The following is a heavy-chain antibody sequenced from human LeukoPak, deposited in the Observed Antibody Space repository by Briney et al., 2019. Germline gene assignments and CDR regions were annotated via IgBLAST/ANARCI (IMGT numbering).Heavy chain of an antibody. J-gene: IGHJ3*02. CDR1: RFSFSDYD. D-gene: IGHD1-1*01. CDR2: ISYDGSRK. CDR3: AKYAFNWNAPDGLDI. Sequence: GGSLRLSCRASRFSFSDYDMHWVRQAPGKGLEWVAVISYDGSRKHYGDSVKGRFTISRDNSESTLFLQMNSLRTDDTSVYFCAKYAFNWNAPDGLDIWGQGTMVIVSS. V-gene: IGHV3-30*18.